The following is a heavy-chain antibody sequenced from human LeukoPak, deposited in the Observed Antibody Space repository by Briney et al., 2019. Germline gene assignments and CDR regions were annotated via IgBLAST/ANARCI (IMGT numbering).Heavy chain of an antibody. D-gene: IGHD3-10*01. CDR3: ARTNVLLWFGEPKTAHFDY. CDR2: INPSGGST. Sequence: ASVKVSCKASGYTFTSYNMHWVRQAPGQGLEWMGIINPSGGSTSYAQKFQGRVTMTRDTSTSTVYMELSSLRSEDTAVYYCARTNVLLWFGEPKTAHFDYWGQGTLVTVSS. J-gene: IGHJ4*02. CDR1: GYTFTSYN. V-gene: IGHV1-46*01.